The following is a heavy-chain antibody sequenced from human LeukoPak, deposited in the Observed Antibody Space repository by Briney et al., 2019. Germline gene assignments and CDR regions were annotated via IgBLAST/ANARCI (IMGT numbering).Heavy chain of an antibody. V-gene: IGHV1-2*02. CDR1: GYTFTGYY. CDR3: ARGFDYVWGSYRFYFDY. D-gene: IGHD3-16*02. J-gene: IGHJ4*02. Sequence: ASVKVSCKAPGYTFTGYYMHWVRQAPGQGLEWMGWINPNSGGTNYAQKFQGRVTMTRDTSISTAYMELSRLRSDDTAVYYCARGFDYVWGSYRFYFDYWGQGTLVTVSS. CDR2: INPNSGGT.